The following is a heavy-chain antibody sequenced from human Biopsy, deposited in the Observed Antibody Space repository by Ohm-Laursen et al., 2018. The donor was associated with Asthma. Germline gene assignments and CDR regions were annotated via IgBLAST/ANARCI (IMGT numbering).Heavy chain of an antibody. CDR3: ARSYDTDSYPVLVLDY. D-gene: IGHD3-22*01. CDR1: GGSFSNFA. CDR2: ILTKFDIT. V-gene: IGHV1-69*04. J-gene: IGHJ4*02. Sequence: SSVKVSCKASGGSFSNFAFSWVRQAPGHGLEWMGTILTKFDITSYAQKFQGRVTITADKSTSTTYMELSRLRSEDTAVYYCARSYDTDSYPVLVLDYWGQGTLVTVSS.